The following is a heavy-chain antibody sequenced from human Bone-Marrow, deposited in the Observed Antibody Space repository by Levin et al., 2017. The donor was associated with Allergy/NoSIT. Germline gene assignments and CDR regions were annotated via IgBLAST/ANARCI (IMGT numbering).Heavy chain of an antibody. Sequence: SETLSLTCTVSGGSISNTGYYWGWIRQPPGTGLEWIANIYYTGSSDHNPSLRSRVTMSVDTSKNQFSLKVASVTAADTAVYYCATLRYCGGDCYSGFDFWGQGTLVTVSP. CDR2: IYYTGSS. CDR1: GGSISNTGYY. V-gene: IGHV4-39*07. CDR3: ATLRYCGGDCYSGFDF. J-gene: IGHJ4*02. D-gene: IGHD2-21*02.